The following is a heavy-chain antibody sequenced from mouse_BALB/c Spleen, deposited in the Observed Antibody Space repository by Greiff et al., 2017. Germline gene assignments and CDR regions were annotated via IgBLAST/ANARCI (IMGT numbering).Heavy chain of an antibody. D-gene: IGHD2-14*01. Sequence: DVQLQESGAELVKPGASVKLSCTASGFNIKDTYMHWVKQRPEQGLEWIGRIDPANGNTKYDPKFQGKATITADTSSNTAYLQLSSLTSEDTAVYYCAREGPYRYDDGPGFAYWGQGTLVTVSA. V-gene: IGHV14-3*02. CDR3: AREGPYRYDDGPGFAY. J-gene: IGHJ3*01. CDR1: GFNIKDTY. CDR2: IDPANGNT.